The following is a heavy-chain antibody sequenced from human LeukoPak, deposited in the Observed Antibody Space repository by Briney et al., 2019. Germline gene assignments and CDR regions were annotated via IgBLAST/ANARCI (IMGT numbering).Heavy chain of an antibody. CDR1: GFTFSSYA. Sequence: GGSLRLSCAASGFTFSSYAMSSVRQAPGKGLEWVSAISGSGGSTYYADSVKGRFTISRDHSKNTLYLKMNSLSAEDAAVYYCAKGGEYSGSYNPPDYWGQRTLVTVAS. CDR3: AKGGEYSGSYNPPDY. V-gene: IGHV3-23*01. J-gene: IGHJ4*02. CDR2: ISGSGGST. D-gene: IGHD1-26*01.